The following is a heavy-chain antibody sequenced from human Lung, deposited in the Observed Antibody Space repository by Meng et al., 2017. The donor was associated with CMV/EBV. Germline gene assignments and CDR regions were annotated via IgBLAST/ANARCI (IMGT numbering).Heavy chain of an antibody. J-gene: IGHJ4*02. D-gene: IGHD6-13*01. CDR1: GFTFNNYW. CDR2: INHSGST. Sequence: ESLKISCAASGFTFNNYWMHWVRQAPGKGLEWIGEINHSGSTNYNPSLKSRVTISVDTSKNQFSLKLSSVTAADTAVYYCARGSSSWYPKYYFDYWGQGTLVTISS. V-gene: IGHV4-34*01. CDR3: ARGSSSWYPKYYFDY.